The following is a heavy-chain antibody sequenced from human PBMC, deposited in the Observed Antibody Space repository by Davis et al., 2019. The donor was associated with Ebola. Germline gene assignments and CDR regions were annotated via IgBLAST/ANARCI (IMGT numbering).Heavy chain of an antibody. CDR1: GGSFSGYY. D-gene: IGHD3-16*01. CDR3: ASWGPYDYVWGSYGY. Sequence: MPSETLSLTCAVYGGSFSGYYWSWIRQPPGKGLEWIGSIYYSGSTYYNPSLKSRVTISVDTSKNQFSLKLSSVTAADTAVYYCASWGPYDYVWGSYGYWGQGTLVTVSS. J-gene: IGHJ4*02. CDR2: IYYSGST. V-gene: IGHV4-34*01.